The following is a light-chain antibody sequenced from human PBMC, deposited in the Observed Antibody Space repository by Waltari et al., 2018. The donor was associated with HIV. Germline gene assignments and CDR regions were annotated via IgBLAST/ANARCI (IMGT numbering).Light chain of an antibody. CDR2: GDS. CDR3: QVWDSSSDHVM. V-gene: IGLV3-21*02. CDR1: KNGSEN. Sequence: SYVLTPPPSVSVASGQTARITCGGHKNGSENYHWYQQKPGQAPVLVVYGDSDRPSGTAARLSGSNTGSTATLTISRVEAGDEADYYCQVWDSSSDHVMFGGGTKLTVL. J-gene: IGLJ3*02.